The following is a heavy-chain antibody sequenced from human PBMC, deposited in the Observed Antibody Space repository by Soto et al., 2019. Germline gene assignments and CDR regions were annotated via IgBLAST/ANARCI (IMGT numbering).Heavy chain of an antibody. Sequence: EVQLVESGGGLVKPGGSLRLSCAASGFTLSSFSMNWVRQAPGKGLEWVSSISSSSSFIYYADSVKGRFTISRDNAKNSLYLQMNSLRAEDTAVYYCARDLGTYNGWYIDYWGQGTLVTVSS. V-gene: IGHV3-21*01. J-gene: IGHJ4*02. CDR2: ISSSSSFI. CDR3: ARDLGTYNGWYIDY. D-gene: IGHD6-19*01. CDR1: GFTLSSFS.